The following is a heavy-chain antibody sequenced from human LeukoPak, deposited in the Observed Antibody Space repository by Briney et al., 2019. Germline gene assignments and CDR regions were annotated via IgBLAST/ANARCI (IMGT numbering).Heavy chain of an antibody. Sequence: GGSLRLSCAASGFTFSDSYMAWIRQAPGKGLEWLSYISGSGTIIFYADSVKGRFTISRDNSKKSLYLQMNDVRAGDTAVYHCARQRSLVGATFDHWGRGTLVAVSS. J-gene: IGHJ4*02. V-gene: IGHV3-11*01. D-gene: IGHD1-26*01. CDR1: GFTFSDSY. CDR2: ISGSGTII. CDR3: ARQRSLVGATFDH.